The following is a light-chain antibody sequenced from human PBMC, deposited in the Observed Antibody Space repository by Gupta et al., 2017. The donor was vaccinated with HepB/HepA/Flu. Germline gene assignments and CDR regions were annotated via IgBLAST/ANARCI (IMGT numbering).Light chain of an antibody. V-gene: IGKV3-11*01. J-gene: IGKJ4*01. CDR2: DSS. CDR3: QQRSKWPLT. Sequence: EIVLTQSPATLSLPPGEGATLSCRASEGVNKYLAWYQQKPGQVPRLLIYDSSNRATGIPARFSGSGSGTDFTLTISSLEPEDLAVYYCQQRSKWPLTFGGGTKVEIK. CDR1: EGVNKY.